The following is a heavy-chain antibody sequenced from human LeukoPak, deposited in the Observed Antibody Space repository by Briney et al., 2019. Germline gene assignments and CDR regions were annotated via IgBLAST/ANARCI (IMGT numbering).Heavy chain of an antibody. V-gene: IGHV4-4*07. CDR2: VYSSGST. CDR1: GDSISSSY. Sequence: PSETLSLTCTVSGDSISSSYWSWIRQPAGKGLEWIGRVYSSGSTAYKSSLKSRVTMSVDTSKNQFSLKLTSVTAADTAVYYCARGYYDFWSGYIGAIHFDYWGQGTLVTVSS. CDR3: ARGYYDFWSGYIGAIHFDY. D-gene: IGHD3-3*01. J-gene: IGHJ4*02.